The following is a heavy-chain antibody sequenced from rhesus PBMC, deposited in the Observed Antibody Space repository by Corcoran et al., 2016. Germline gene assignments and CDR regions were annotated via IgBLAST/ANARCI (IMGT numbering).Heavy chain of an antibody. CDR1: GYSISSGHY. CDR2: ISGSSVST. V-gene: IGHV4-99*01. J-gene: IGHJ2*01. Sequence: QVQLQESGPGLVKPSETLSLTCAVSGYSISSGHYWGWIRQPPGKGLEYIGYISGSSVSTYYNPSLKSRVTISKATSKNQFSRRLSSVTAADTAVYYCARRTTGWYFDLWGPGAPITISS. CDR3: ARRTTGWYFDL. D-gene: IGHD4-29*01.